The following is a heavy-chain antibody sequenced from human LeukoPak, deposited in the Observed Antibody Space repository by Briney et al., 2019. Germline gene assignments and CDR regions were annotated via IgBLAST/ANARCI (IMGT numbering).Heavy chain of an antibody. Sequence: PGGSLRLSCIASGFSFSGHWMHWARHLPGKGLVWVSRISPTGSTTGYADSVKGRFTVSRDNAKNTLYLQVNNLRAEDTAVYYCARGPNSNWSGLDFWGQGTLLTVSS. CDR1: GFSFSGHW. V-gene: IGHV3-74*01. D-gene: IGHD6-6*01. CDR3: ARGPNSNWSGLDF. J-gene: IGHJ4*02. CDR2: ISPTGSTT.